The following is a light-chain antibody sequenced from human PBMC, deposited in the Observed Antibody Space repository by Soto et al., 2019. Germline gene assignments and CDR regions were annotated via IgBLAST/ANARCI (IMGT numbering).Light chain of an antibody. J-gene: IGLJ7*01. CDR2: DNS. V-gene: IGLV1-51*01. CDR3: ATWDSSPGAGAV. Sequence: QSVLTQPPSVSAAPGQKVTISCSGSTSNIGNNYVSWYQQLPGTAPKLLIYDNSERPSGIPDRFSGSKSGTSATLGITGLQTGDEADYYCATWDSSPGAGAVFGGGTKLTVL. CDR1: TSNIGNNY.